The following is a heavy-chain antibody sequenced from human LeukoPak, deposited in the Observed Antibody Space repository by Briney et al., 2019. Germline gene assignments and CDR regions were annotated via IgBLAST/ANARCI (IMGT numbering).Heavy chain of an antibody. J-gene: IGHJ4*02. CDR3: AKQVSCDTTTCYSGMPPDY. CDR2: ISGSDGSR. CDR1: GFPFSRYA. V-gene: IGHV3-23*01. Sequence: HPGGSLRLSCAASGFPFSRYAVSRVRQTPERGLEWVSVISGSDGSRYYADSVKGRFTISRDDSRNTVYLQMNNLRAEDTAVYYCAKQVSCDTTTCYSGMPPDYWGQGTLVTVSS. D-gene: IGHD2/OR15-2a*01.